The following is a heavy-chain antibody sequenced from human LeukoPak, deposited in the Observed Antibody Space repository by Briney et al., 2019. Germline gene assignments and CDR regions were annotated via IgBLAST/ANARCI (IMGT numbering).Heavy chain of an antibody. CDR1: GFTFSSFG. D-gene: IGHD5-12*01. V-gene: IGHV3-48*04. Sequence: GGSLRLSCAASGFTFSSFGMNWVRQAPGKGLEWLAYISQSTTTTTIYYADSVKGRFTISRDNAENSLYLQMNSVRVEDTAVYYCVRDRGGYTGLWRGYFDYWGQGTLV. CDR3: VRDRGGYTGLWRGYFDY. CDR2: ISQSTTTTTI. J-gene: IGHJ4*02.